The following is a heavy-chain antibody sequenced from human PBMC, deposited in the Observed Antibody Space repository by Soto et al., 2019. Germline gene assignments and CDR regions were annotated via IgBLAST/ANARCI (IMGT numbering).Heavy chain of an antibody. CDR2: INPNSGGT. Sequence: VSVTVSVPASGSTFTCYFMHLVRQAPGQGLEWMGWINPNSGGTNYAQKFQGWVTMTRDTSISTAYMELSRLRSDDTAVYYCARGQWLDLFDYWGQGTLVTVSS. CDR3: ARGQWLDLFDY. D-gene: IGHD6-19*01. V-gene: IGHV1-2*04. CDR1: GSTFTCYF. J-gene: IGHJ4*02.